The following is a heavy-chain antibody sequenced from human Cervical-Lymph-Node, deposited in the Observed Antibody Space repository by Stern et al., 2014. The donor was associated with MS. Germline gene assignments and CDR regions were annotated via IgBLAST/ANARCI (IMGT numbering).Heavy chain of an antibody. CDR1: GDSFSSSSYF. D-gene: IGHD5/OR15-5a*01. Sequence: QLQLQESGPGLVKPSETLSLRCSVSGDSFSSSSYFWGWVRQAPGKGLEWIGSLYYDGSTYYNPSLQSRVSLSVDSSKNHFSLKVPSVTAADTAVYYCAGGDSVSLFYLDYWGQGTPVTVSS. J-gene: IGHJ4*02. CDR2: LYYDGST. V-gene: IGHV4-39*02. CDR3: AGGDSVSLFYLDY.